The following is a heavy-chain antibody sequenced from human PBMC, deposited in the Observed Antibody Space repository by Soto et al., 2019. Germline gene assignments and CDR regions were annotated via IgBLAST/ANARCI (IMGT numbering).Heavy chain of an antibody. V-gene: IGHV1-18*04. CDR1: GYTFTSYG. J-gene: IGHJ3*02. D-gene: IGHD3-9*01. Sequence: ASVKVSCKASGYTFTSYGISWVRQAPGQGLEWMGWISAYNGNTNYAQKLQGRVTMTTDTSTSTAYMELRSLRSDDTAVYYCARNYYDILTGFHLSDAFDIWGQGTMVTVSS. CDR3: ARNYYDILTGFHLSDAFDI. CDR2: ISAYNGNT.